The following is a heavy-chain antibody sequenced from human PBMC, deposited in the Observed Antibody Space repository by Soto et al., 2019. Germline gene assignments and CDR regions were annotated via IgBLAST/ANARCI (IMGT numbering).Heavy chain of an antibody. V-gene: IGHV1-18*01. CDR1: GCTFSSYA. Sequence: GPSVKVSCKASGCTFSSYAISWVRQAPGQGLEWMGWISANNGTANYAQKFQGRVTMTTDKSTSTAYMELRSLRSDDTAVYYCARELEYSSSPPLDYWGQGTLVTVSS. CDR3: ARELEYSSSPPLDY. J-gene: IGHJ4*02. CDR2: ISANNGTA. D-gene: IGHD6-6*01.